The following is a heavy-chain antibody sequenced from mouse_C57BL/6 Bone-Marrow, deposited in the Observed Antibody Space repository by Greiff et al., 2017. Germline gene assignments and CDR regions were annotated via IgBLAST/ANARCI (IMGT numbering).Heavy chain of an antibody. CDR2: INPGSGGT. J-gene: IGHJ4*01. CDR1: GYAFTNYL. CDR3: ARGVLRGDY. D-gene: IGHD1-1*01. Sequence: QVQLQQSGAELVRPGTSVKVSCKASGYAFTNYLIEWVKQRPGQGLEWIGVINPGSGGTNYNEKFKGKATLTADKSSSTAYMQLSSRTSEDSAVYFCARGVLRGDYWGQGTSVTVSS. V-gene: IGHV1-54*01.